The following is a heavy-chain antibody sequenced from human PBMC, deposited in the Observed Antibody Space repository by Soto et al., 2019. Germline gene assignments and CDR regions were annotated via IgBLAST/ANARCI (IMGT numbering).Heavy chain of an antibody. CDR2: VNPIVSMS. CDR1: GDTFSFYT. D-gene: IGHD3-10*01. V-gene: IGHV1-69*02. CDR3: AASYGSGYRAFDY. J-gene: IGHJ4*02. Sequence: QVQLVQSGAEVKKPGASVKVSCKASGDTFSFYTINWVRQAPGLGLEWMGRVNPIVSMSNYAQKSQGRDTITADKATSTAYMQMSSLRAEATAIYYCAASYGSGYRAFDYWGQGALFTVSS.